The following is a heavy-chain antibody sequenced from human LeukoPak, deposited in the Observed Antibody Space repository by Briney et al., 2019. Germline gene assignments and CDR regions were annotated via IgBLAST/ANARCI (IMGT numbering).Heavy chain of an antibody. V-gene: IGHV3-23*01. CDR3: AKDLKGVVSVSLAY. CDR2: ISGSASST. Sequence: GGSLRLSCAASGFTFSSYAMSWVRQAPGKGLEWVSGISGSASSTYYADSVKGRFTISRDNSKNTLYLQMNSLRAEDTAFYYCAKDLKGVVSVSLAYWGQGTLVTVSS. J-gene: IGHJ4*02. CDR1: GFTFSSYA. D-gene: IGHD2-2*01.